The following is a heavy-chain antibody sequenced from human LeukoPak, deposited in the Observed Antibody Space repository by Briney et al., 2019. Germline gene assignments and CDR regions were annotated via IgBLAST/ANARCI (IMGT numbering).Heavy chain of an antibody. D-gene: IGHD2-8*02. CDR3: ARVRTEWYIDL. CDR2: MKEDGCEK. CDR1: GFIFSPYW. V-gene: IGHV3-7*01. Sequence: PGWALRLSCAASGFIFSPYWVTLVRQAPGMGLEWVANMKEDGCEKCYVDSVRGRFTISRDNAKNSVYLQMNSLRVEDTGVYYCARVRTEWYIDLWGRGTLVTVST. J-gene: IGHJ2*01.